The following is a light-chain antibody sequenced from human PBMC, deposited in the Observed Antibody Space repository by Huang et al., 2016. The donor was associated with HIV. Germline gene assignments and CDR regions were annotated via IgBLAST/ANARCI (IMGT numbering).Light chain of an antibody. CDR3: QQVNSYPLT. CDR2: AAS. V-gene: IGKV1-9*01. Sequence: IQLTQSPSSLSASVGDRVTITCRASQGISSYLAWYQQEPGKAPKILIYAASTLQGGVPARFSGSGSGTDFTLTISSLQPEDFATYYCQQVNSYPLTFGGGTKVEIK. J-gene: IGKJ4*01. CDR1: QGISSY.